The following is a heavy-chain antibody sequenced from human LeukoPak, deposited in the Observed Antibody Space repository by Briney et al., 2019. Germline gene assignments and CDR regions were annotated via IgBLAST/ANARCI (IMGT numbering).Heavy chain of an antibody. CDR3: ARSEGDGYNIFDY. Sequence: GLSLRLSCAASGFTFSRYGMHWVRQAPGKGLEWVAVIWYDGSNKYYADSVKGRFTISRDNSKNTLYLQMNSLRAEDTAVYYCARSEGDGYNIFDYWGQGTLVTVSS. D-gene: IGHD5-24*01. V-gene: IGHV3-33*01. CDR1: GFTFSRYG. CDR2: IWYDGSNK. J-gene: IGHJ4*02.